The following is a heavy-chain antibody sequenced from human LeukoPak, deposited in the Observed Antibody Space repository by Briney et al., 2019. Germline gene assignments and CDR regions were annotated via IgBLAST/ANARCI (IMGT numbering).Heavy chain of an antibody. CDR3: AREVLYYYDRAVWYFDL. D-gene: IGHD3-22*01. Sequence: SETLSLTCTVSGGSISSSSYYWGWIRQPPGKGLEWIGSIYYSGSTYYNPSLKSRVTISVDTSKNQFSLKLSSVTAADTAVYYCAREVLYYYDRAVWYFDLWGRGTLVTVSS. CDR2: IYYSGST. J-gene: IGHJ2*01. CDR1: GGSISSSSYY. V-gene: IGHV4-39*02.